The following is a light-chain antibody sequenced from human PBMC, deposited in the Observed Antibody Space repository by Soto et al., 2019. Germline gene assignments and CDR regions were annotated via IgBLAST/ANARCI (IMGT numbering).Light chain of an antibody. V-gene: IGLV7-43*01. CDR2: STS. Sequence: VVTQEPSLTVSPGVTATLTCASSTGAVTSGYSPNWFQQKPGQAPRALIYSTSNQHSWTPARFSGSLLGGKAALTLAGVQPEDEAEYYCLLYYGGAQHWVLGGGTKLTVL. CDR1: TGAVTSGYS. J-gene: IGLJ3*02. CDR3: LLYYGGAQHWV.